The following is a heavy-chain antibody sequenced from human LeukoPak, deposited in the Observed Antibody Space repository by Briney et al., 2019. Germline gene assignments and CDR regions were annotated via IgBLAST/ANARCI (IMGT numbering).Heavy chain of an antibody. V-gene: IGHV3-48*02. D-gene: IGHD3/OR15-3a*01. J-gene: IGHJ4*02. CDR2: ISSRSNTI. CDR3: ARETAWTVDY. CDR1: RFTFSNYW. Sequence: GGSLRLSCAASRFTFSNYWMSWVRQAPGKGLEWVSYISSRSNTIYYADSVQGRFTISRDNAKNSLYLQMNSLRDEDTAVYYCARETAWTVDYWGQGTLVTVSS.